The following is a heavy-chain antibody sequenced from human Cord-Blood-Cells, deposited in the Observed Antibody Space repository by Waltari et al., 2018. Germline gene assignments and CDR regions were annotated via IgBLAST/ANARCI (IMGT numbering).Heavy chain of an antibody. CDR2: IYFSGIT. CDR1: GGSISSSSYY. V-gene: IGHV4-39*01. CDR3: ARQGLYYDILTGYYPFDY. Sequence: QLQLQESGPGLVKPSETLSLTCTVSGGSISSSSYYWGWIRQPPGKGLEWIGGIYFSGITYYNPSLKSRVTISVDTSKNQFSLKLSSVTAADTAVYYCARQGLYYDILTGYYPFDYWGQGTLVTVSS. D-gene: IGHD3-9*01. J-gene: IGHJ4*02.